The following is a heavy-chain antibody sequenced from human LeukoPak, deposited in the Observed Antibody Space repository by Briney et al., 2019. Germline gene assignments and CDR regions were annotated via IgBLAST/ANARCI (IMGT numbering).Heavy chain of an antibody. CDR2: ISYDGSNK. J-gene: IGHJ4*02. Sequence: GGSLRLSCAASGFTFSSYGMHWVRQAPGKGLEWVAVISYDGSNKYYADFVKGRFTVSRDNSKNTLYLQMNSLRSEDTALYYCARGAGAFDYWGQGTLVTVSS. D-gene: IGHD6-19*01. CDR1: GFTFSSYG. V-gene: IGHV3-30*19. CDR3: ARGAGAFDY.